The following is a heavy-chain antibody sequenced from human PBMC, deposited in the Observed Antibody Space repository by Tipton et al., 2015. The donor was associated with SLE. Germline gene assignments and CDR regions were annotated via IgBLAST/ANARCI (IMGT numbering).Heavy chain of an antibody. CDR1: GGTFSSYA. Sequence: QSGAEVKKPGSSVKVSCKASGGTFSSYAISWVRQAPGQGLEWMGGIIPIFGTANYAQKFQGRVTITTDESTSTAYMKLSSLRSEDTAVYYCARDREGVGVFDYWGQGTLVTVSS. V-gene: IGHV1-69*05. D-gene: IGHD3-3*01. J-gene: IGHJ4*02. CDR2: IIPIFGTA. CDR3: ARDREGVGVFDY.